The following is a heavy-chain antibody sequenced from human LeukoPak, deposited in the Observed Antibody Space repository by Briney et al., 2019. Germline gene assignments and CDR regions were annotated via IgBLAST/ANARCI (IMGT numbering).Heavy chain of an antibody. D-gene: IGHD2-8*02. J-gene: IGHJ4*02. Sequence: ASVKVSCKASGYTFTSYAMHWVRQAPGQRLEWMGWINAGNGNTKYSREFQGRVTITRDTSASTAYMELSSLRSEDMAVYYCARGGVLLGIDYWGQGTLVTVSS. CDR2: INAGNGNT. CDR1: GYTFTSYA. CDR3: ARGGVLLGIDY. V-gene: IGHV1-3*03.